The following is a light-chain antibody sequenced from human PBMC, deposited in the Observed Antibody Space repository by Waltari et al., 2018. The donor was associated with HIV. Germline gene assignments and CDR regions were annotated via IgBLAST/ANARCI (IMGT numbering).Light chain of an antibody. CDR2: GVD. CDR1: TSDVGFYNI. CDR3: SSYTNIDTLV. Sequence: QSALTQPASVSGSPGQSITISCTGTTSDVGFYNIVSWYRHHPGKAPQLVIYGVDSRPSGVSDRFSGSKSGNTASLTISTLQAEDEADYYCSSYTNIDTLVFGGGTKLTVL. J-gene: IGLJ3*02. V-gene: IGLV2-14*01.